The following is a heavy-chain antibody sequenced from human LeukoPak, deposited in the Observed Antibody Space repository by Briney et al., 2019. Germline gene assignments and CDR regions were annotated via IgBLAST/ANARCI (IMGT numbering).Heavy chain of an antibody. CDR2: INPNSGGT. Sequence: ASVKVSCKASGYTFTDYYMHWVRQAPGQGLEWMGRINPNSGGTNYAQKFQGRVTMTRDTSISTAYTELSRLRSDDTAVYYCARAYYYDSSGYPDYFDYWGQGTLVTVSS. CDR1: GYTFTDYY. CDR3: ARAYYYDSSGYPDYFDY. J-gene: IGHJ4*02. D-gene: IGHD3-22*01. V-gene: IGHV1-2*06.